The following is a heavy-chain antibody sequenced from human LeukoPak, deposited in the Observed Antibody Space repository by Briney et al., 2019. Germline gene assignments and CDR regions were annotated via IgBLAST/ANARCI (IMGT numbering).Heavy chain of an antibody. CDR2: IYTSGST. CDR3: ARGLSRSWYPSKNYYFDY. CDR1: GGSISSYY. V-gene: IGHV4-4*07. Sequence: SETLSLTCTVSGGSISSYYWSWIRQPAGKGLEWIGRIYTSGSTNYNPSLKSRVTMSVDTSKNQFSLKLSSVTAADTAVYYCARGLSRSWYPSKNYYFDYWGQGTLVTVSS. J-gene: IGHJ4*02. D-gene: IGHD6-13*01.